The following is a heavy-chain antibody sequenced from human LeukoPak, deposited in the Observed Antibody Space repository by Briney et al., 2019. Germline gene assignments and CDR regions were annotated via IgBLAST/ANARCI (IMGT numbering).Heavy chain of an antibody. D-gene: IGHD1-26*01. CDR2: ISYSGNT. J-gene: IGHJ4*02. Sequence: PSETLSLTCTVSGGSISSYYWSWIRQPPGKGLEWIGYISYSGNTNYNSSLKSRVTISVDVSKNQFSLRLSSVTAADTAVYHRARLILSGSYLYYFDYWGQGTLVTVSS. CDR1: GGSISSYY. CDR3: ARLILSGSYLYYFDY. V-gene: IGHV4-59*08.